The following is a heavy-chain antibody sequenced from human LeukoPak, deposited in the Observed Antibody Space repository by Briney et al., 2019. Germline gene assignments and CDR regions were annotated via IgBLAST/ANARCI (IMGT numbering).Heavy chain of an antibody. J-gene: IGHJ6*02. CDR3: AKDKAVVVPAAMLDV. CDR1: GFTFSSYA. V-gene: IGHV3-23*01. CDR2: ISGSGGST. D-gene: IGHD2-2*01. Sequence: GGSLRLSCAASGFTFSSYAMSWVRQAPGKGLEWFSAISGSGGSTYYADSVKGRFTISRDNSKNTPYLQMNSLRAEDTAVYYCAKDKAVVVPAAMLDVWGQGTTVTVSS.